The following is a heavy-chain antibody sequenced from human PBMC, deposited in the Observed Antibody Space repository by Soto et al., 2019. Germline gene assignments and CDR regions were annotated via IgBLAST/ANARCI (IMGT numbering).Heavy chain of an antibody. J-gene: IGHJ6*03. CDR1: GGSFSGYY. CDR2: INHSGST. V-gene: IGHV4-34*01. D-gene: IGHD3-10*01. Sequence: SETLSLTCAVYGGSFSGYYWSWIRQPPGKGLEWIGEINHSGSTNYNPSLKSRVTISVDTSKNQFSLKLSSVTAADTAVYYCARVFRGNMVRGVSNYYMDVWGKGTTVTVSS. CDR3: ARVFRGNMVRGVSNYYMDV.